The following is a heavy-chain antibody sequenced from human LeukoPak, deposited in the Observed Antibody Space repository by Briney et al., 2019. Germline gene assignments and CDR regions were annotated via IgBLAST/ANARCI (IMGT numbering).Heavy chain of an antibody. D-gene: IGHD2/OR15-2a*01. CDR3: ARDNSYYYYMDV. J-gene: IGHJ6*03. Sequence: ASVKVSCKASGYTFTGYYMHWVRQAPGQGLEWMGWINPNSGGTNYAQKFQGRVTMTRDTSISTAYMELSRLRSDDTAVYCCARDNSYYYYMDVWGKGTTVTVSS. CDR2: INPNSGGT. V-gene: IGHV1-2*02. CDR1: GYTFTGYY.